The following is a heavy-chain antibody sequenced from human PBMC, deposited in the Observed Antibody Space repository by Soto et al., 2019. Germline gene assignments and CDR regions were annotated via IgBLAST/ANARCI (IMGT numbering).Heavy chain of an antibody. J-gene: IGHJ6*02. CDR2: ISSSGSTI. V-gene: IGHV3-11*01. CDR3: ARDLRMVREVILVFLPLGGMDV. D-gene: IGHD3-10*01. CDR1: GFTFSDYY. Sequence: GGSLRLSCAASGFTFSDYYMSWIRQAPGKGLEWVSYISSSGSTIYYADSVKGRFTISRDNAKNSLYLQMNSLRAEDTAVYYCARDLRMVREVILVFLPLGGMDVWGQGTTVTVSS.